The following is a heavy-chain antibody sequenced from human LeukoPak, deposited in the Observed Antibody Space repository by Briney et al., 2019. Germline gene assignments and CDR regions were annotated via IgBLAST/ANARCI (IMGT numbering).Heavy chain of an antibody. Sequence: SVKVSCKASGGTFSSYAISWVRQAPGQGLEWMGGIIPIFGTAGYAQKFQGRVTITKDESTRTVYLELTSLTSDDTAVYYCARDVHGDYGSGWFDPWGQGTLVSVSS. CDR1: GGTFSSYA. J-gene: IGHJ5*02. CDR2: IIPIFGTA. CDR3: ARDVHGDYGSGWFDP. D-gene: IGHD4-17*01. V-gene: IGHV1-69*05.